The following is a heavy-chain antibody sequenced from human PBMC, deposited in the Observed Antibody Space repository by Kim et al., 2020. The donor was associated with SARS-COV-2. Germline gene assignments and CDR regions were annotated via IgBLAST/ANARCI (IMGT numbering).Heavy chain of an antibody. V-gene: IGHV4-34*01. CDR3: ASGVITTGFDY. J-gene: IGHJ4*02. Sequence: SETLSLTCAVYGGSFSGYYWSWIRQPPGKGLEWIGEINHSGSTNYNPSLKSRLTISIDTSKNHLSLKLTSVTAADTAVYYCASGVITTGFDYCGQGTLVT. CDR1: GGSFSGYY. CDR2: INHSGST. D-gene: IGHD3-22*01.